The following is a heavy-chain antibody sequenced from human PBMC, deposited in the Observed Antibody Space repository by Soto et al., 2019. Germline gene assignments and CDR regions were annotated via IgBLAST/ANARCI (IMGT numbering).Heavy chain of an antibody. D-gene: IGHD1-26*01. CDR1: GGSISSYY. V-gene: IGHV4-59*08. CDR2: IYYSGGT. Sequence: QVQLQESGPGLVKPSETLSLTCTVSGGSISSYYWSWIRQPPGKGLEGIGYIYYSGGTNYNPSLTSRVTLSVDSSKNHFSLKLSSVTAADTAVYYCARRYGGNLDYWGQGTLVTVSS. CDR3: ARRYGGNLDY. J-gene: IGHJ4*02.